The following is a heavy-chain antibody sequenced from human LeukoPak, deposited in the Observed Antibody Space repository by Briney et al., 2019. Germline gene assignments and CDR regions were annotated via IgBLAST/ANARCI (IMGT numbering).Heavy chain of an antibody. CDR3: ARERKGSIVVVPAALDY. CDR2: IYYSGYT. V-gene: IGHV4-59*12. CDR1: GGSISSYY. J-gene: IGHJ4*02. D-gene: IGHD2-2*01. Sequence: PSETLSLTCTVSGGSISSYYWSWIRQPPGKGLEWIGYIYYSGYTNYNPSLKSRVTISVDTSKNQFSLKLSSVTAADTAVYYCARERKGSIVVVPAALDYWGQGTLVTVSS.